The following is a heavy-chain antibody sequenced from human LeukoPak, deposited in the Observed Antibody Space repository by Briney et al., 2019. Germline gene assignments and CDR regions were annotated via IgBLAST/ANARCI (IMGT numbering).Heavy chain of an antibody. J-gene: IGHJ4*02. CDR3: ARVGAVAGKFDY. V-gene: IGHV1-2*02. CDR1: GYTFTGYY. Sequence: ASVKVSCKASGYTFTGYYMHWVRQAPGQGLEWMGWINPNSGGTKYAQKFQARVTMTRDTSISTLYMELSRLKSDDTAVYYCARVGAVAGKFDYWGQGTLVTVSS. CDR2: INPNSGGT. D-gene: IGHD6-19*01.